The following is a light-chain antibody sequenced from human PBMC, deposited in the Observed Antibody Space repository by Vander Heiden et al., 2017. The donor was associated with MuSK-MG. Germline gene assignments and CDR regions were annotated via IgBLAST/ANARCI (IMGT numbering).Light chain of an antibody. CDR1: QSISSW. CDR3: QQYNSYSGT. CDR2: KAS. J-gene: IGKJ2*01. V-gene: IGKV1-5*03. Sequence: QMPQSPSTLSASVGDRVTITCRASQSISSWLAWYQQKPGKAPKLLIYKASSLESGVPSRFSGSGSGTEFTLTISSLQPDDFATYYCQQYNSYSGTFGQGTKLEIK.